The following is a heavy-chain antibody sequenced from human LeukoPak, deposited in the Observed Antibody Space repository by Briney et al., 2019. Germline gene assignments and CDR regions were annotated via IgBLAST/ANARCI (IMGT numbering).Heavy chain of an antibody. Sequence: GGSLRLSCAASGFTFSSYSMNWVRQAPGKGLEWVAFIRYDGSNKYYADSVKGRFTISRDNSKNTLYLQMNSLRAEDTAVYYCARSLWGGYYGMDVWGQGTTVTVSS. CDR2: IRYDGSNK. CDR1: GFTFSSYS. V-gene: IGHV3-30*02. CDR3: ARSLWGGYYGMDV. D-gene: IGHD3-16*01. J-gene: IGHJ6*02.